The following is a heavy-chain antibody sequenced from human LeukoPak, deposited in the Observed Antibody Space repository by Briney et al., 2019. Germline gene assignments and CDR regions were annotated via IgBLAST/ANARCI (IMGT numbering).Heavy chain of an antibody. J-gene: IGHJ4*02. CDR2: IKSKTAGGTI. CDR3: ATPLDYYDSSGYHQGGD. V-gene: IGHV3-15*01. Sequence: GGSLRLSCAASGFTFSNAWMTWVRQAPGKGLEWVGRIKSKTAGGTIDYAAPVKGRFTISRDDSKNTLYLQMNSLKTEDTAVYYCATPLDYYDSSGYHQGGDWGQGTLVTVSS. CDR1: GFTFSNAW. D-gene: IGHD3-22*01.